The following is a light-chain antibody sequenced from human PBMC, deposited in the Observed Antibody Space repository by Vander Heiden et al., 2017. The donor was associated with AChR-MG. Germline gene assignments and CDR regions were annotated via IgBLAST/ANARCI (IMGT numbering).Light chain of an antibody. CDR2: EAS. V-gene: IGKV3-11*01. J-gene: IGKJ4*01. CDR3: HQRSKWPLT. Sequence: IVSQPSPASPVSLPGQRATLSCWARQSVSSSLAWCQQKPGQAPRLLIYEASNRATGVPARFSGSGSGTDFTLTISSVEPEDVALYYCHQRSKWPLTFGGGTKLEIK. CDR1: QSVSSS.